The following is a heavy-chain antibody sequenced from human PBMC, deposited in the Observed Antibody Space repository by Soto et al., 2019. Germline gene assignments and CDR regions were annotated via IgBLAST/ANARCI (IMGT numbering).Heavy chain of an antibody. Sequence: VGSLRLSGATSGFTFSSYEMNWVRQAPGKGLEWVSYISSGSTIYYADSVKGRFTISRDNAKNSLYLQMDSLRAEDTAVYYCARDQEAGSFFPYYYGMDVWGQGTTVTVSS. J-gene: IGHJ6*02. CDR3: ARDQEAGSFFPYYYGMDV. CDR2: ISSGSTI. D-gene: IGHD6-13*01. V-gene: IGHV3-48*03. CDR1: GFTFSSYE.